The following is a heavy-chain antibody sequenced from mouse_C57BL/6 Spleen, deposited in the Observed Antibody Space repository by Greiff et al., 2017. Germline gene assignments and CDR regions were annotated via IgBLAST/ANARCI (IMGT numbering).Heavy chain of an antibody. D-gene: IGHD3-1*01. J-gene: IGHJ4*01. CDR2: IDPSDSYT. CDR1: GYTFTSYW. Sequence: QVQLQQPGAELVKPGASVKLSCKASGYTFTSYWMQWVKQRPGQGLEWIGEIDPSDSYTNYNQKFKGKATLTVDTSSSTAYMQLRSLTSEDSAVYYCARSGAYALDYWGQGTSVTVSS. CDR3: ARSGAYALDY. V-gene: IGHV1-50*01.